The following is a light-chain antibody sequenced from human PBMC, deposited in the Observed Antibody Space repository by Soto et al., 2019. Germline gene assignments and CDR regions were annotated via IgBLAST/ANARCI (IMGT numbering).Light chain of an antibody. Sequence: QSALTQPASVSGSPGQSITISCTGTSSDVGGYNYVSWYQQHPGKAPKLMIYEVSNRPSGVSNRFSGFKSGNTASLTISGLQAEDEADYYCSSYTSSSTRVFVTGTKLTVL. V-gene: IGLV2-14*01. CDR3: SSYTSSSTRV. CDR1: SSDVGGYNY. CDR2: EVS. J-gene: IGLJ1*01.